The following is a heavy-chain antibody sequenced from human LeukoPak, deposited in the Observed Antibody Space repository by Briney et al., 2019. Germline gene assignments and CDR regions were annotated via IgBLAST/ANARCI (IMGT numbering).Heavy chain of an antibody. CDR3: ARDQVGYCSSTSCPDYYYYYMDV. Sequence: GGSLRLSCAASGFTFSSYSMNWVRQAPGKGLEWVSSISSSSSYIYYADSVKGRFTISRDNAKNSLYLQMNSLRAEDTAVYYCARDQVGYCSSTSCPDYYYYYMDVWGKGTTVPVSS. D-gene: IGHD2-2*01. V-gene: IGHV3-21*01. J-gene: IGHJ6*03. CDR1: GFTFSSYS. CDR2: ISSSSSYI.